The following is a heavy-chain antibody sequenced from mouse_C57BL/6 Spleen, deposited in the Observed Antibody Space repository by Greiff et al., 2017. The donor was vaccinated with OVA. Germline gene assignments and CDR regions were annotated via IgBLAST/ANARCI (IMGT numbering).Heavy chain of an antibody. V-gene: IGHV14-4*01. CDR1: GFNIKDDY. D-gene: IGHD1-1*01. CDR2: IDPENGDT. CDR3: TTLTTVVATYYFDY. Sequence: EVQLQQSGAELVRPGASVKLSCTASGFNIKDDYMHWVKQRPEQGLEWIGWIDPENGDTEYASKFQGKATITADTSSNTAYLQLSSLTSEDTAVYYCTTLTTVVATYYFDYWGQGTTLTVSS. J-gene: IGHJ2*01.